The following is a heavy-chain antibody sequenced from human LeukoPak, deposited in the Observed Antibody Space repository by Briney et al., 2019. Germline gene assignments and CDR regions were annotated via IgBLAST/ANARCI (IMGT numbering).Heavy chain of an antibody. Sequence: ASVKVSCKASGGTFSSYAISWVRQAPGQGLEWMGRIIPILGIANYAQKFQGRVTITADKSTSTAYMELSSLRSEDTAVYYCARLTVAGHIDYWGQGTLVTVSS. CDR2: IIPILGIA. D-gene: IGHD6-19*01. CDR1: GGTFSSYA. V-gene: IGHV1-69*04. CDR3: ARLTVAGHIDY. J-gene: IGHJ4*02.